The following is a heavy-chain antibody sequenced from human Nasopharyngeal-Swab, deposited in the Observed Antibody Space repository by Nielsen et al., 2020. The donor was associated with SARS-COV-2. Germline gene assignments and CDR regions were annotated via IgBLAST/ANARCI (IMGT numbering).Heavy chain of an antibody. CDR2: INSDGSST. V-gene: IGHV3-74*01. J-gene: IGHJ4*02. Sequence: GESLKISCAASGFTFSSYWMHWVRQAPGKGLVWVSRINSDGSSTSYADSVKGRFTISRDNAKNTLYLQMNSPRAEDTAVYYCARGDGSADYWGQGTLVTVSS. CDR1: GFTFSSYW. D-gene: IGHD3-10*01. CDR3: ARGDGSADY.